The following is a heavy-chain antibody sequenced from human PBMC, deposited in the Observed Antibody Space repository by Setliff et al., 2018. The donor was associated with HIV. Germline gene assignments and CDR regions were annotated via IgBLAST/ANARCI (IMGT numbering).Heavy chain of an antibody. J-gene: IGHJ4*02. CDR3: AKELAASGLGYFDA. Sequence: GGSLRLSCAASGFTFSNYAMSWVRQAPGEGLEWVSAILSTGERTFYADTVKGRFTISRDNSKNTVYLQMNSLRAEDTAEYYCAKELAASGLGYFDAWGRGILVTVSS. D-gene: IGHD3-22*01. V-gene: IGHV3-23*01. CDR2: ILSTGERT. CDR1: GFTFSNYA.